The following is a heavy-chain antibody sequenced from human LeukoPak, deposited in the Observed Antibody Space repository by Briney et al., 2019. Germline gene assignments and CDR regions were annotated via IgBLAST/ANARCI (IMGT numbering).Heavy chain of an antibody. J-gene: IGHJ4*02. CDR2: ISSSSSYI. Sequence: EGSLRLSCAASGFTFSNYGMNWVRQAPGKGLEWVSSISSSSSYIYYADSVKGRFTISRDNAKNSLYLQMNSLRAEDTAVYYCARVEGQQLGYWGQGTLVTVSS. CDR3: ARVEGQQLGY. V-gene: IGHV3-21*01. D-gene: IGHD6-13*01. CDR1: GFTFSNYG.